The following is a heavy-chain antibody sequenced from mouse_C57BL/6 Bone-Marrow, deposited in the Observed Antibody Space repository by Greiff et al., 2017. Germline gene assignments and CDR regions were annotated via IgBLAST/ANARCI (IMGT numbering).Heavy chain of an antibody. CDR3: ARGDYYGSPDY. CDR1: GFTFSDYG. V-gene: IGHV5-17*01. Sequence: EVKLMESGGGLVKPGGSLKLSCAASGFTFSDYGMHWVRQAPEKGLEWVAYISSGSSTIYYAETVKGRFTISRDNAKNTLFLQMTSLRSEDTAMYYCARGDYYGSPDYWGQGTTLTVAS. CDR2: ISSGSSTI. D-gene: IGHD1-1*01. J-gene: IGHJ2*01.